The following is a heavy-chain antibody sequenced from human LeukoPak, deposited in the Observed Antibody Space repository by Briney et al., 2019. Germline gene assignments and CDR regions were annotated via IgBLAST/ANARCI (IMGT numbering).Heavy chain of an antibody. J-gene: IGHJ3*02. D-gene: IGHD5-24*01. CDR2: INPSGGST. CDR1: GYTFTSYY. Sequence: ASVEVSCKASGYTFTSYYMHWVRQAPGQGLEWMGIINPSGGSTSYAQKFQGRVTMTRDTSTSTVYMELSSLRSEDTAVYYCARDRSLSRDGYNYAPHGAFDIWGQGTMVTVSS. V-gene: IGHV1-46*01. CDR3: ARDRSLSRDGYNYAPHGAFDI.